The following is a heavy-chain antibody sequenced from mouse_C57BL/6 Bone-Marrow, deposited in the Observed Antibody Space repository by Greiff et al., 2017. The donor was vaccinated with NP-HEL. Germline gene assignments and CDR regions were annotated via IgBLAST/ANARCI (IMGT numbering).Heavy chain of an antibody. CDR1: GFNIKDDD. Sequence: EVQLQQSGAELVRPGASVKFSCTASGFNIKDDDMHWVKQRPEQGLEWIGWIDPENGDTEYASKVQGKATITADTSSNTAYLQLSSLTSEDTAVYYCIYDGYYPFAYWGQGTLVTVSA. D-gene: IGHD2-3*01. CDR2: IDPENGDT. CDR3: IYDGYYPFAY. V-gene: IGHV14-4*01. J-gene: IGHJ3*01.